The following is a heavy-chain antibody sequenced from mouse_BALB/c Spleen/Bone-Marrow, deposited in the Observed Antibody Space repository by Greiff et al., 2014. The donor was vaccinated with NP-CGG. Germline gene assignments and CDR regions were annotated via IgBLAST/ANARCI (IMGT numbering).Heavy chain of an antibody. J-gene: IGHJ4*01. Sequence: VQLQQSGAELVRPGSSVKISCKASGYALSSYWMNWVKQGPGQGLEWIGQIYPGDGDTNYNGNFKDKATLTVDRSSSTAFMQLSSLTSEDSAVYFCARWYRDPHFAMDYWGPGTSVTVSS. D-gene: IGHD2-14*01. V-gene: IGHV1-80*01. CDR3: ARWYRDPHFAMDY. CDR2: IYPGDGDT. CDR1: GYALSSYW.